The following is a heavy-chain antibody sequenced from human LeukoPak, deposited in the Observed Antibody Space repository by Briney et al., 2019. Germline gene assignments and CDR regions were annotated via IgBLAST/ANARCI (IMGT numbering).Heavy chain of an antibody. Sequence: SETLSLTCAVYGGSFSGYYWSWIRQPPGKGLEWIGEINHSGSTNYNPSLKSRVTISVDTSKNQFSLSLNSVTATDTAVYYCARLTVAMVVDVPRRWFDPWGQGNLVTVSS. V-gene: IGHV4-34*01. D-gene: IGHD1-20*01. CDR1: GGSFSGYY. CDR2: INHSGST. J-gene: IGHJ5*02. CDR3: ARLTVAMVVDVPRRWFDP.